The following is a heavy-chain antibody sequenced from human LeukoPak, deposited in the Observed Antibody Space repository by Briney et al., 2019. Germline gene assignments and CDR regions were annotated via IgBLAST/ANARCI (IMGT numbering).Heavy chain of an antibody. V-gene: IGHV3-48*04. Sequence: GGSLRLSCAASGFTFDDYAMHWVRQAPGKGLEWVSYTSSSSSTIYYADSVKSRFTISRDNAKNSLYLQMNSLRAEDTAVYYCARLRYYGMDVWGQGTTVTVSS. CDR3: ARLRYYGMDV. J-gene: IGHJ6*02. CDR1: GFTFDDYA. CDR2: TSSSSSTI.